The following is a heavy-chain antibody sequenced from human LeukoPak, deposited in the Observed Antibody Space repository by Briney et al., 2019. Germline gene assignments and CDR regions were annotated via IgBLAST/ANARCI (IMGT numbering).Heavy chain of an antibody. CDR2: ISYDGSNK. D-gene: IGHD3-10*01. V-gene: IGHV3-30*04. Sequence: PGGSLRLSCAASGFTFSSYAMHWVRQAPGKGLEWVAVISYDGSNKYYADSVKGRFTISRDNSKNTLYLQMNSLRAEDTAVYYCIMVRGVIRIDYWGQGTLVTVSS. CDR1: GFTFSSYA. CDR3: IMVRGVIRIDY. J-gene: IGHJ4*02.